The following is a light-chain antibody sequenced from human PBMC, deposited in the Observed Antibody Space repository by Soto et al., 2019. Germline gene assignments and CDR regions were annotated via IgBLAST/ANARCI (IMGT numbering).Light chain of an antibody. J-gene: IGLJ1*01. V-gene: IGLV1-47*01. CDR3: ARWDANFMGFYV. CDR1: ASTIGRNY. Sequence: QSVLTRSPSASGTPGQRVTISCSGSASTIGRNYVYWYQQLPGTAPKLLIYRNSQRPSGVPDRFSGSKSGTSASLAISGLRSEDEAEYYCARWDANFMGFYV. CDR2: RNS.